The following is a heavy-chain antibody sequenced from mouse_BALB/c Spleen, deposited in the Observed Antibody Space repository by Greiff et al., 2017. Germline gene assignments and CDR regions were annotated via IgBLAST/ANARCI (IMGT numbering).Heavy chain of an antibody. V-gene: IGHV1-5*01. CDR1: GYTFTSYW. J-gene: IGHJ4*01. CDR2: IYPVNSDT. CDR3: TSVYGRGAMDY. D-gene: IGHD2-1*01. Sequence: DVQLQESGTVLARPGASVKMSCKASGYTFTSYWMHWVKQRPGQGLEWIGAIYPVNSDTSYNQKFKGKAKLTAVTSTSTAYMELSSLTNEDSAVYYCTSVYGRGAMDYWGQGTSVTVSS.